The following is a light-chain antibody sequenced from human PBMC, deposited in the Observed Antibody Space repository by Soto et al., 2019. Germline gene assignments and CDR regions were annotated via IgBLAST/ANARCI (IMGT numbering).Light chain of an antibody. CDR2: GAS. J-gene: IGKJ2*01. Sequence: EIVLTQSPGTLSLSPGERATLSCRASQSVSSSYLAWYQHKPGQAPRLLIYGASSRATGIPDRFSGSGSGTDSILTISRLEPEDFAVYYCQQYGSSPNTFGQGTKLETK. CDR3: QQYGSSPNT. CDR1: QSVSSSY. V-gene: IGKV3-20*01.